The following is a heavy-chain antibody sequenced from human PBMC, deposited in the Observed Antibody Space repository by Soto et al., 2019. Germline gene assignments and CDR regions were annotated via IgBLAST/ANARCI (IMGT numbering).Heavy chain of an antibody. CDR1: GFTFNNYG. D-gene: IGHD4-17*01. Sequence: EVQLLEAGGGFVQPGGSLRLSCTASGFTFNNYGMSCVRQAPGKGLEWVSAIIGPGDKSYYADSVEGRFTISRDNSNNTLYLQLDALRVDDMAIYYWAKDIDYGDSYAFERWCQGTLVTVPS. CDR2: IIGPGDKS. J-gene: IGHJ4*02. CDR3: AKDIDYGDSYAFER. V-gene: IGHV3-23*01.